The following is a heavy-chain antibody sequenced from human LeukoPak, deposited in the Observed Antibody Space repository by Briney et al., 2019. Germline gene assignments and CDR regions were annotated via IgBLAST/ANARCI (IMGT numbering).Heavy chain of an antibody. J-gene: IGHJ6*02. D-gene: IGHD6-19*01. CDR3: ARVCHSSGWYRYYYYYGMDV. CDR2: IKQDGSEK. Sequence: GGSLRLSCAASGFTFSSYWMSCVRQAPGKGLEWVANIKQDGSEKYYVDSVKGRFTISRDNAKNSLYLQMNSLRAEDTAVYYCARVCHSSGWYRYYYYYGMDVWGQGTTVTVSS. CDR1: GFTFSSYW. V-gene: IGHV3-7*01.